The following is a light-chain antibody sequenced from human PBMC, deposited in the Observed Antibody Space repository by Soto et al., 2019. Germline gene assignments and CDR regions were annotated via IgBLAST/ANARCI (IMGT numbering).Light chain of an antibody. J-gene: IGKJ1*01. CDR2: DAS. CDR3: QQRGNWPWT. CDR1: QNIGSF. V-gene: IGKV1-39*01. Sequence: DIQMTQSPSSLSASIGDRVTITCRASQNIGSFLNWYQQKPGEAPRLLIYDASNRATGIPGRFSGSGSGTDFTLTISSLEPEDFAVYYCQQRGNWPWTFGQGTKVDIK.